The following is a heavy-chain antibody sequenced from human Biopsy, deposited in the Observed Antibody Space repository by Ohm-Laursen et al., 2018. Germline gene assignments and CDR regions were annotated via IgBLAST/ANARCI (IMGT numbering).Heavy chain of an antibody. Sequence: SLRLSCTAFGFTFSGFSMNWVRQAPGKGLEWVSSISASGNHIYYTDSVKGRFTVSRDNGKNSVYLQMNSLRVDDTAVYYCVKERFNYTPVGGYGMDVWGQGTTVTVSS. CDR2: ISASGNHI. J-gene: IGHJ6*02. D-gene: IGHD3-16*01. CDR1: GFTFSGFS. CDR3: VKERFNYTPVGGYGMDV. V-gene: IGHV3-21*01.